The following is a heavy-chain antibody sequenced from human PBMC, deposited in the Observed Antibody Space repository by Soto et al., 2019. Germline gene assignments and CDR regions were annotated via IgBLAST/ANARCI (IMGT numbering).Heavy chain of an antibody. CDR2: IIPVFGTT. D-gene: IGHD2-15*01. CDR1: GGTLNSYT. Sequence: QVQLVQSGAEVKKPGSSVRVSCKASGGTLNSYTISWVRQAPGQGLEWMGGIIPVFGTTDYAQKFQGRVTIPADQSTGTAYLDLFSLGSEETALYYGSTSNSYGGGDFWGQGTLVTVSS. J-gene: IGHJ4*02. V-gene: IGHV1-69*01. CDR3: STSNSYGGGDF.